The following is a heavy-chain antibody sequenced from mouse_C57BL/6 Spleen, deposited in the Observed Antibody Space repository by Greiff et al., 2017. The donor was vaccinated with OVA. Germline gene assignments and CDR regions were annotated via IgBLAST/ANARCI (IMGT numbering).Heavy chain of an antibody. Sequence: EVQLVESGGGLVKPGGSLKLSCAASGFTFSDYGMHWVRQAPEKGLEWVAYISSGSSTIYYADTVKGRFTIFRDNAKNTLFLQMTSLRSEDTAMYYCARGGSSSAWFAYWGQGTLVTVSA. D-gene: IGHD1-1*01. CDR2: ISSGSSTI. J-gene: IGHJ3*01. CDR3: ARGGSSSAWFAY. CDR1: GFTFSDYG. V-gene: IGHV5-17*01.